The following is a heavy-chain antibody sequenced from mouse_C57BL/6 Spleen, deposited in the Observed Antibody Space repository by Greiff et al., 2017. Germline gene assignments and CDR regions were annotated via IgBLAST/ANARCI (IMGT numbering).Heavy chain of an antibody. V-gene: IGHV1-59*01. J-gene: IGHJ2*01. CDR2: IDPSDSYT. D-gene: IGHD2-3*01. CDR1: GYTFTSYW. Sequence: QVQLQQPGAELVRPGTSVKLSCKASGYTFTSYWMHWVKQRPGQGLEWIGVIDPSDSYTNYNQKFKGKATLTVDTSSSTAYMQLSSLTSEDSAVYYCARFRDGYWSWGQGTTLTVSS. CDR3: ARFRDGYWS.